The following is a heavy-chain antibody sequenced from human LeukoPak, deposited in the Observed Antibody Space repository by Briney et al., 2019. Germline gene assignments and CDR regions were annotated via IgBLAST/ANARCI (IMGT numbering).Heavy chain of an antibody. CDR2: IEYSGST. V-gene: IGHV4-59*01. CDR3: ARASGYWPADFNF. CDR1: GGSISTYY. J-gene: IGHJ4*02. D-gene: IGHD5-12*01. Sequence: SETLSLTCTVSGGSISTYYWNWIRQPPGRGLEWLGYIEYSGSTNYNSSLKSRLTMSVDSSKTHFSLRLRSVTAPDTAVYYWARASGYWPADFNFWGQGALVIVSS.